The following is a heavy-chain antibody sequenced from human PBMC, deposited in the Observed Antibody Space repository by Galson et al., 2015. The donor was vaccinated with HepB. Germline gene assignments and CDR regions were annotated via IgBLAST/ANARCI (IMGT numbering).Heavy chain of an antibody. J-gene: IGHJ6*02. CDR2: INPNSGGR. CDR1: GYTFTGYH. D-gene: IGHD6-13*01. V-gene: IGHV1-2*04. Sequence: SVKVSCKASGYTFTGYHMHWVRQAPGQGLEWMGWINPNSGGRNYAQKFQGWVTMTRDTSISTVYMELSRLRSDDTAVYYCARDPGVGAAAAEYYYGMDVWGQGTTVTVSS. CDR3: ARDPGVGAAAAEYYYGMDV.